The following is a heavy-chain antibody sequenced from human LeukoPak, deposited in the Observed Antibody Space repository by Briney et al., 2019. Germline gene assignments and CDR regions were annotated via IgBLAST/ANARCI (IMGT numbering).Heavy chain of an antibody. CDR1: GYSFTRYW. CDR2: IYPGDSDT. CDR3: ARTSLEFRGPYYYFDY. V-gene: IGHV5-51*01. D-gene: IGHD2-21*01. Sequence: GESLKISCKGSGYSFTRYWIGWVRQMPGKGLGWMGIIYPGDSDTRYSPSFQGQVTISVDKSISTAYLQWSSLKASDTAMYYCARTSLEFRGPYYYFDYWGQGTLATVSS. J-gene: IGHJ4*02.